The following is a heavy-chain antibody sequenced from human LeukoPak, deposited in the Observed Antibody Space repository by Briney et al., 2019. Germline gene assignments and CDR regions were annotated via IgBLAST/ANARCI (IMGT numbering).Heavy chain of an antibody. D-gene: IGHD1-26*01. CDR3: AEDSNPSGSSFDY. Sequence: GGSLRLSCAASGFTFSSYWMHWVRQAPGKGLVWVSRIISDGSSASYADSVKGRFTISRDNSKNTLYLQMNSLRAEDTAVYYCAEDSNPSGSSFDYWGQGTLVTVSS. CDR2: IISDGSSA. V-gene: IGHV3-74*01. CDR1: GFTFSSYW. J-gene: IGHJ4*02.